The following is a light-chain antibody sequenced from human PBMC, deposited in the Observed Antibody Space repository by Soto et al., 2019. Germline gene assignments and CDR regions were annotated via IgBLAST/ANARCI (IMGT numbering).Light chain of an antibody. CDR1: QDIRKY. CDR3: QKCDRAPWT. J-gene: IGKJ1*01. Sequence: DIQMTQSPSSLSASVGDRVTITCRASQDIRKYLAWYQQKPGEAPKLLIFAASSLESGVPSRFSGGGSGTDFTLIISSLQPEDVATYYCQKCDRAPWTFGPGTKVDIK. V-gene: IGKV1-27*01. CDR2: AAS.